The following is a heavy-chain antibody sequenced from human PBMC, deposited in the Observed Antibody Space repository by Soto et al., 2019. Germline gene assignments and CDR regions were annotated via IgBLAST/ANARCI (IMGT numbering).Heavy chain of an antibody. CDR3: ARSGCSGGSCYSYYFDY. V-gene: IGHV1-18*01. CDR1: GYTFTSYG. D-gene: IGHD2-15*01. CDR2: ISAYNGNT. Sequence: QVQLVQSGAEVKKPGASVKVSCKASGYTFTSYGISWVRQAPGQGLEWMGWISAYNGNTNYAQKLQGRVTMTTDTSXSPXYMELRSRRSDDTAVYYCARSGCSGGSCYSYYFDYWGQGTLVTVSS. J-gene: IGHJ4*02.